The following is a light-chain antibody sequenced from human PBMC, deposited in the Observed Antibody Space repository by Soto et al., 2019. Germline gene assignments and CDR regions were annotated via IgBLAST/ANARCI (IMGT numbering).Light chain of an antibody. V-gene: IGLV2-14*01. Sequence: QSVLTQPASVSGSPGQSITISCTGTSSDIGAYNYVSWYQQHPGKAPKLMSYDVSNRPSGLSNRFSGSKSGYTASLTISGLQAEDEADYCCSSYTSSATYVFGTGTKVTVL. J-gene: IGLJ1*01. CDR1: SSDIGAYNY. CDR3: SSYTSSATYV. CDR2: DVS.